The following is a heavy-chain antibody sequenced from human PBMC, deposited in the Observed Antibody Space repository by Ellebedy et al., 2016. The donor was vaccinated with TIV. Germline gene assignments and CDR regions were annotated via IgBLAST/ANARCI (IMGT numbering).Heavy chain of an antibody. Sequence: GESLKISCKGSGYRFTTYWLGWVRQMSGKGLEWMGIIYPGDSDTRYSPSFQGQVTISADKSISTAYLQWSSLKASDTAMYYCARVGEVAATPCSYWGQGTLVTVSS. J-gene: IGHJ4*02. CDR2: IYPGDSDT. V-gene: IGHV5-51*01. CDR3: ARVGEVAATPCSY. D-gene: IGHD2-15*01. CDR1: GYRFTTYW.